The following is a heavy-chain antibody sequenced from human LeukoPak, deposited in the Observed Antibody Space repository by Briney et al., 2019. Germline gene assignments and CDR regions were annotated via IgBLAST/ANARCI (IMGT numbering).Heavy chain of an antibody. D-gene: IGHD1-14*01. CDR3: VRDGGTWNHLN. V-gene: IGHV3-48*03. CDR2: ISISASTI. Sequence: GGSLRLSCAASGFIFSNYEMNWVRQAPGKGLEWVSYISISASTIYYADSVKGRFTISRDNAKNSLFLQMNSLRAEDTAVYYCVRDGGTWNHLNWGQGTLVTVSS. CDR1: GFIFSNYE. J-gene: IGHJ4*02.